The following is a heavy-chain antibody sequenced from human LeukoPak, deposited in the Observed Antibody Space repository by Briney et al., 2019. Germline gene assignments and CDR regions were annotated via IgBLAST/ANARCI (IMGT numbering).Heavy chain of an antibody. Sequence: PSETLSLTCAVYGGSFSGYYWSWIRQPPGKGLEWIGEINHSGSTNYNPSLKSRVTISVDTSKNQFSLKLSSVTAADTAVYYCARARIAAAAHYYYGMDVWGQGTTVTVSS. CDR1: GGSFSGYY. J-gene: IGHJ6*02. V-gene: IGHV4-34*01. CDR3: ARARIAAAAHYYYGMDV. D-gene: IGHD6-13*01. CDR2: INHSGST.